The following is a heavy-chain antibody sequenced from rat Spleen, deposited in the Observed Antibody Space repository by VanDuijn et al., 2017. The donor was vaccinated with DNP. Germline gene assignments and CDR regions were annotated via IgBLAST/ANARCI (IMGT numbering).Heavy chain of an antibody. CDR3: ARHALTIAAIKPHYFDY. CDR1: GFTFSNYW. J-gene: IGHJ2*01. CDR2: ISYEGSST. D-gene: IGHD1-2*01. Sequence: EVQLVESGGGLVQPGRSLKLSCAASGFTFSNYWMTWIRQAPGKGLEWVASISYEGSSTYYGDSVKGRFTISRDNAKSTLYLQMNSLRSEDTATYYCARHALTIAAIKPHYFDYWGQGVMVTVSS. V-gene: IGHV5-22*01.